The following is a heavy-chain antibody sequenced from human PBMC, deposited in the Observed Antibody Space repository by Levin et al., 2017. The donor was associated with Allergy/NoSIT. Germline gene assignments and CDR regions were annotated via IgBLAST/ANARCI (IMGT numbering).Heavy chain of an antibody. D-gene: IGHD5-18*01. CDR2: ISYDGSNK. V-gene: IGHV3-30-3*01. CDR3: ARGEGYSYALNYFDY. J-gene: IGHJ4*02. Sequence: GESLKISCAASGFTFSSYAMHWVRQAPGKGLEWVAVISYDGSNKYYADSVKGRFTISRDNSKNTLYLQMNSLRAEDTAVYYCARGEGYSYALNYFDYWGQGTLVTVSS. CDR1: GFTFSSYA.